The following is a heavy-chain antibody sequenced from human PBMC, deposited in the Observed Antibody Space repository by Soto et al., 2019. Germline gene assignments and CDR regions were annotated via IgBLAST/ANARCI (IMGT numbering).Heavy chain of an antibody. CDR1: GFTFSNYW. V-gene: IGHV3-74*01. CDR3: ATLNSFGSDY. Sequence: EVQLVESGGGLVQPGGSLRLSCAASGFTFSNYWMHWVRQAPGKGLVWVSCIYTHGGGTTYADSVKGRFTVSRDNAKSTLYLQMNSLRAEDTAVYYCATLNSFGSDYWGRGTLVTVSS. J-gene: IGHJ4*02. CDR2: IYTHGGGT. D-gene: IGHD5-18*01.